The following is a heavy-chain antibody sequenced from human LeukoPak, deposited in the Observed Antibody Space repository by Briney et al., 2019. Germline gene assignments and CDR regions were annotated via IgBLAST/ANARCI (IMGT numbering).Heavy chain of an antibody. Sequence: PSETLSLTCAVSGDSISNTIHFWSWIRQPAGKGLEWIGRMSTSGSSNYNPSLKSRVTISVDTSKNRFSLKLSSVTAADTAVYYCATHSSGYDSGNDAFDIWGQGTLVTVSS. J-gene: IGHJ3*02. CDR2: MSTSGSS. V-gene: IGHV4-61*02. D-gene: IGHD3-22*01. CDR1: GDSISNTIHF. CDR3: ATHSSGYDSGNDAFDI.